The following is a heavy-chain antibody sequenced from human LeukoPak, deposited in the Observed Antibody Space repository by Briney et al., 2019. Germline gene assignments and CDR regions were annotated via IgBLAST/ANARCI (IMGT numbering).Heavy chain of an antibody. J-gene: IGHJ4*02. CDR3: ASLSGSYGG. Sequence: GGSLRLSCAASGFTFSSYGMHWVRQAPGKGLEWVAVISYDGSNKYYADSVKGRFTISRDNSKNTLYLQMNSLRAEDTAVYYCASLSGSYGGWGQGTLVTVSS. D-gene: IGHD1-26*01. V-gene: IGHV3-30*19. CDR2: ISYDGSNK. CDR1: GFTFSSYG.